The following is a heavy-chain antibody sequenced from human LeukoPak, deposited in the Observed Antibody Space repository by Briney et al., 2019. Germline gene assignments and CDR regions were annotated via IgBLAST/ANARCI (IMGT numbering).Heavy chain of an antibody. CDR3: ARDRPDFWSGYYEDRSKRKYYHYYMDV. CDR1: GFTVSSNY. CDR2: IYSGGST. V-gene: IGHV3-53*01. Sequence: GGSLRLSCAASGFTVSSNYMSWVRQAPGKGLKWVSVIYSGGSTYYADSVKGRFTISRDNSKNTLYLQMNSLRAEDTAVYYCARDRPDFWSGYYEDRSKRKYYHYYMDVWGKGTTVTVSS. D-gene: IGHD3-3*01. J-gene: IGHJ6*03.